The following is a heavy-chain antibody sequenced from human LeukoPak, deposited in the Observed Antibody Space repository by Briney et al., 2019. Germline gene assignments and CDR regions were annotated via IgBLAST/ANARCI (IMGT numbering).Heavy chain of an antibody. J-gene: IGHJ2*01. CDR1: GFTFTSSA. D-gene: IGHD6-13*01. CDR3: AADLIAAAGTPLYWYFDL. Sequence: GASVKVSCKASGFTFTSSAVQWVRQARGQRLEWIGWIVVGSGNTNYAQKFQERVTITRDMSTSTAYMELSSLRSEDTAVYYCAADLIAAAGTPLYWYFDLWGRGTLVTVSS. CDR2: IVVGSGNT. V-gene: IGHV1-58*01.